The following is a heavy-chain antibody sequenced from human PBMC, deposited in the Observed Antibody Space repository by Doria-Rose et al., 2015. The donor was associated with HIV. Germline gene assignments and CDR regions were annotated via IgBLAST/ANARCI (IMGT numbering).Heavy chain of an antibody. CDR2: INSGSSTI. J-gene: IGHJ4*01. CDR1: GFTFSDYG. D-gene: IGHD2-8*01. Sequence: EVMLVESGGGLVKPGGSLKLSCAASGFTFSDYGMHWVRQAPEKGLEWVAYINSGSSTIYYADTVKGRLTISRDNAKNTLFLQMTSLRSEDTAMYYCASHGYAIDYWSQGTSVTVSS. CDR3: ASHGYAIDY. V-gene: IGHV3-48*01.